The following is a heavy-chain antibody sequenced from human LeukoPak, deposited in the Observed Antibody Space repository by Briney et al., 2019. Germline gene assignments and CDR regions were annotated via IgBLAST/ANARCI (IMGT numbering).Heavy chain of an antibody. CDR2: ISTYNGKT. Sequence: ASVKVSCKASGGTFSSYAISWVRQAPGQGLEWMGWISTYNGKTNYAQKLQGRVTMTTDTSTSTAYMELRSLRSDDTAVYYCARSYYDSSGYFPWGQGTLVTVSS. CDR1: GGTFSSYA. CDR3: ARSYYDSSGYFP. J-gene: IGHJ5*02. V-gene: IGHV1-18*01. D-gene: IGHD3-22*01.